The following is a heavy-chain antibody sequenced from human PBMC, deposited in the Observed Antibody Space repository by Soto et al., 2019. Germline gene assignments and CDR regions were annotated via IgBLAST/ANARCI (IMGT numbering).Heavy chain of an antibody. CDR2: FDRDDDER. CDR3: ARGVGSGTYYNQYNWFDP. Sequence: ASVKVSCKVSGYTLTELSVHWVRQAPGKGLEWMGGFDRDDDERIYAQKLGGRVTVTEDTSTDTAYMVLSSLRSDDTAVYYCARGVGSGTYYNQYNWFDPWG. D-gene: IGHD3-10*01. CDR1: GYTLTELS. J-gene: IGHJ5*02. V-gene: IGHV1-24*01.